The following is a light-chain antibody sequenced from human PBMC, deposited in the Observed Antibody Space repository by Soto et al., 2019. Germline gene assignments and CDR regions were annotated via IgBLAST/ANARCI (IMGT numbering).Light chain of an antibody. J-gene: IGLJ1*01. CDR2: DDS. V-gene: IGLV3-21*02. CDR3: QVWDSSSVRYV. Sequence: SYELTQPPSVSMAPGQSATITCAGNNIGSKSVHWYQQKPGQAPVVVVYDDSDRPSVIPERFSGSNSGNTATLTISRVEAGDEADYYCQVWDSSSVRYVFGIGTKVTVL. CDR1: NIGSKS.